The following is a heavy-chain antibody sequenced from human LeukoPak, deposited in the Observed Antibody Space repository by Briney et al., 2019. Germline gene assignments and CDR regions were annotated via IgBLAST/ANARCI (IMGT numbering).Heavy chain of an antibody. CDR1: GYTFTGYD. CDR2: MNPNSGNT. D-gene: IGHD2-15*01. CDR3: ARMNYCSGGSCYLGYYYYYYMDV. J-gene: IGHJ6*03. Sequence: ASVKVSCKASGYTFTGYDINWVRQATGQGLEWMGWMNPNSGNTGYAQKFQGRVTITRNTSISTAYMELSSLRSEDTAVYYCARMNYCSGGSCYLGYYYYYYMDVWGKGTTVTVSS. V-gene: IGHV1-8*03.